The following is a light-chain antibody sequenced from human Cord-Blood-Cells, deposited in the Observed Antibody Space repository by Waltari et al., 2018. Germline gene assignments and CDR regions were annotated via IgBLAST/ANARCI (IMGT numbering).Light chain of an antibody. CDR2: GAS. CDR3: QQYNNWPRT. V-gene: IGKV3-15*01. J-gene: IGKJ2*01. Sequence: EIVMTQSQATLSVSPGERATLSCRASQSVRSNLAWYQQKPGQAPRLLIYGASTRATGIPARFSGSGSGTEFTLTISSLQSEDFAVYYCQQYNNWPRTFGQGTKLEIK. CDR1: QSVRSN.